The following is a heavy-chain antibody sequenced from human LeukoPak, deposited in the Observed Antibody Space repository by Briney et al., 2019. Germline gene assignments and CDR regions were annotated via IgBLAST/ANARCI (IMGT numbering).Heavy chain of an antibody. V-gene: IGHV3-23*01. CDR3: AKERRRVDTEMVRSYYFEN. Sequence: GGSLRLSCAGSGFSFSSSAMSWVRQTPGKGLEWVCSITGNGATTYYSDSVKGRFTISRDNSRNTLSLQMSSLRVEDTAVYYCAKERRRVDTEMVRSYYFENWGQGTLVTVSS. CDR2: ITGNGATT. D-gene: IGHD5-18*01. CDR1: GFSFSSSA. J-gene: IGHJ4*02.